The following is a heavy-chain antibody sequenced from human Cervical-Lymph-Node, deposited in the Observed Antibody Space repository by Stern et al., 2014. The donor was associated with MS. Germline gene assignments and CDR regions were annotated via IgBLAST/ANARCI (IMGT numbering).Heavy chain of an antibody. Sequence: QVQLQESGPGLVKASQTLSLTCSVSGDSLSSGAYYWTLIRQHPGEGLEWIGNVFYSGRTHYNPSLKSRVTIRLDTSKNPVSLSLTFVTAADTAMYYCAREWRSSQYYGLDVWGQGTTVTVS. V-gene: IGHV4-31*03. CDR3: AREWRSSQYYGLDV. D-gene: IGHD6-13*01. CDR2: VFYSGRT. CDR1: GDSLSSGAYY. J-gene: IGHJ6*02.